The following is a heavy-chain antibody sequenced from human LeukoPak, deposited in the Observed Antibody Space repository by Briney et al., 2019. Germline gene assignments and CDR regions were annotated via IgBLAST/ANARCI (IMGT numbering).Heavy chain of an antibody. J-gene: IGHJ2*01. D-gene: IGHD3-16*02. CDR2: LYSSGST. Sequence: PGGSLRLSCAASGFTVSVNYMSWVRQAPGKGLEWVSVLYSSGSTNYADSVKGRFTISRDNSENTLSLQMNSLRVEDTAVYYCAKALSSSFYYFDLGGRGTLVTVSS. CDR1: GFTVSVNY. CDR3: AKALSSSFYYFDL. V-gene: IGHV3-66*01.